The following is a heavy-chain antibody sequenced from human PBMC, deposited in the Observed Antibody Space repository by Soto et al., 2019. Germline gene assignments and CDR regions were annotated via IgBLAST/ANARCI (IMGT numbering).Heavy chain of an antibody. Sequence: GGSLRLSCAASGFSFSSYWMHWVRQAPGKGLVWVSRINSDGSSTFYADSVKGRFTISRDNAKNTLYLQMNSLRADDTAVYYCASSLLTPFDYWGQGTLVTVSS. CDR1: GFSFSSYW. V-gene: IGHV3-74*01. CDR2: INSDGSST. CDR3: ASSLLTPFDY. D-gene: IGHD7-27*01. J-gene: IGHJ4*02.